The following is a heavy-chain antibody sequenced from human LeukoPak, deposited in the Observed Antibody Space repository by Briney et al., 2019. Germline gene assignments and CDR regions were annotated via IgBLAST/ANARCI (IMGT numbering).Heavy chain of an antibody. D-gene: IGHD3-3*01. Sequence: GGSLRLSCAASGFTFSSYWMHWVRQAPGKGLVWVSRINSDGGSTSYADSVKGRFTISRDNSKNTLYLQMNSLRAEDTAVYYCARGGLTYDFWSGYSNYYFDYWGQGTLVTVSS. CDR3: ARGGLTYDFWSGYSNYYFDY. CDR1: GFTFSSYW. CDR2: INSDGGST. V-gene: IGHV3-74*01. J-gene: IGHJ4*02.